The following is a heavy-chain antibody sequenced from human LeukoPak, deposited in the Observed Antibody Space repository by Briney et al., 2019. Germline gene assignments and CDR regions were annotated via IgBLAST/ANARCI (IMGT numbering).Heavy chain of an antibody. J-gene: IGHJ6*03. CDR3: AKEGGLAVAEYYYYYMDV. CDR2: ISGSGDST. Sequence: GGSLRLSCAASGFTFSSYVMTWVRQAPGKGLEWVSAISGSGDSTYYAHSVKGRFTISRDNSKNTLFLQMNSLRAEDTAVYYCAKEGGLAVAEYYYYYMDVWGKGTTVTVSS. CDR1: GFTFSSYV. V-gene: IGHV3-23*01. D-gene: IGHD6-19*01.